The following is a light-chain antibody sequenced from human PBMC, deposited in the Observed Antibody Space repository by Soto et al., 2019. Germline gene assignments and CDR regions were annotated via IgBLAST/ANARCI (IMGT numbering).Light chain of an antibody. CDR2: EVN. Sequence: QSVLAQPSSVSGSPGQSITISCTGTSTDVGGYNYVSWYQHHPGKGPKLIIYEVNIRPSGVSDRFSGSKSGNKASLTISNLEAEDESDYYCGSYTSTDTPFVFGTGTKVT. CDR1: STDVGGYNY. V-gene: IGLV2-14*01. CDR3: GSYTSTDTPFV. J-gene: IGLJ1*01.